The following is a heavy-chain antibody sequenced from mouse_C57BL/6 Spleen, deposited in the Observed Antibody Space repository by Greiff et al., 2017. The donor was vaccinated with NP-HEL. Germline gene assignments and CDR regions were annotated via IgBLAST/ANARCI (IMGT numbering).Heavy chain of an antibody. CDR1: GYSITSGYD. J-gene: IGHJ1*03. CDR2: ISYSGST. CDR3: ARDGNYWYFDV. D-gene: IGHD2-1*01. Sequence: EVQLVESGPGMVKPSQSLSLTCTVTGYSITSGYDWHWIRHFPGNKLEWMGYISYSGSTNYNPSLKSRISITHDTSKNHFFLKLNSVTTEDTATYYCARDGNYWYFDVWGTGTTVTVSS. V-gene: IGHV3-1*01.